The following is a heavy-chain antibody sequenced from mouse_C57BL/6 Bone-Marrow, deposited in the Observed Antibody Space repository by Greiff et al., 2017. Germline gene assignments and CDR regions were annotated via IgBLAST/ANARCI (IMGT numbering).Heavy chain of an antibody. CDR3: TRSYDGYFYAMDY. J-gene: IGHJ4*01. D-gene: IGHD2-3*01. Sequence: VQLQQSGAELVRPGASVKLSCTASGFNIKDDYMHWVKQRPEQGLEWIGWIDPENGDTEYASKFQGKATITADPSSTTAYLQLSSMTSDDNAVYYCTRSYDGYFYAMDYWGQGTSVTVSS. V-gene: IGHV14-4*01. CDR1: GFNIKDDY. CDR2: IDPENGDT.